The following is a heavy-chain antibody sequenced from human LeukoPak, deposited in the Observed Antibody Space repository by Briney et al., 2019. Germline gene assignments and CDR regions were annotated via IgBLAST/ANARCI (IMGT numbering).Heavy chain of an antibody. J-gene: IGHJ4*02. V-gene: IGHV1-18*01. CDR2: ISAYNGNT. CDR1: VYTFTSYG. Sequence: ASVKVSCKASVYTFTSYGISWVRQAPGQGPEWMGWISAYNGNTNYAQKLQGRVTMTTDTSTSTAYMELRSLRSDDTAVYYCARDSTPSSSSDLDYWGQGTLVTVSS. D-gene: IGHD6-6*01. CDR3: ARDSTPSSSSDLDY.